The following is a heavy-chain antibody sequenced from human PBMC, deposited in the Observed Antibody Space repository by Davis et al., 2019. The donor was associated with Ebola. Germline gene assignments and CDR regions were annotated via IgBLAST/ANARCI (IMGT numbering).Heavy chain of an antibody. J-gene: IGHJ5*02. D-gene: IGHD3-10*01. Sequence: GSLRLSCAVYGGSFSGYYWSWIRQPPGKGLEWIGEINHSGSTNYNPSLKSRVTISVDKSKNQFSLKLSSVTAANTAVYYCVRIMVQRKGWFDPWGQGTLVTVSS. CDR1: GGSFSGYY. V-gene: IGHV4-34*01. CDR2: INHSGST. CDR3: VRIMVQRKGWFDP.